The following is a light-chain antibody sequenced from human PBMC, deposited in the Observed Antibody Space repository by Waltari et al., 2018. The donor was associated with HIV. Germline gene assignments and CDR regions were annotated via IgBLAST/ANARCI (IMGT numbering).Light chain of an antibody. CDR1: QSVLYSTNNKNY. V-gene: IGKV4-1*01. CDR2: WAS. Sequence: DIVMTQSPDSLAVSLGERATINCKSSQSVLYSTNNKNYLAWYQQKSGQPPKLLIYWASTRESGVPDRFSGSGSGSDFSLTISSLQAEDVAGYYCEQYYRTLRTFGQGTKVEIK. J-gene: IGKJ1*01. CDR3: EQYYRTLRT.